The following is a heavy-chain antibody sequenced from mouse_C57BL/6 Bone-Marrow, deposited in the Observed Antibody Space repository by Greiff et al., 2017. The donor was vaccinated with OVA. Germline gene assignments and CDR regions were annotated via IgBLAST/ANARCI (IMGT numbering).Heavy chain of an antibody. CDR1: GFTFSDYY. Sequence: EVKLVESEGGLVQPGSSMKLSCTASGFTFSDYYMAWVRQVPEKGLEWVANINYDGSSTYYLDSLKSRFIISRDNAKNILYLQMSSLKSEDTATYYCARDVRRGSYAMDYWGQGTSVTVSA. CDR3: ARDVRRGSYAMDY. CDR2: INYDGSST. D-gene: IGHD2-14*01. J-gene: IGHJ4*01. V-gene: IGHV5-16*01.